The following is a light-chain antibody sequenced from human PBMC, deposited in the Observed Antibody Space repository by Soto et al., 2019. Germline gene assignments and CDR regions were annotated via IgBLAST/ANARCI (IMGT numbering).Light chain of an antibody. V-gene: IGKV4-1*01. Sequence: DIVMTQSPDSLAVSLGERATINCKSSQSVLYSSNNKNYLAWYQQKPGKAPKRLIYAASSLQSGVPSRFSGSGSGTEFTLTISSLQPEDFATYYCLQHNSYPPTFGQGTKVDIK. J-gene: IGKJ1*01. CDR3: LQHNSYPPT. CDR2: AAS. CDR1: QSVLYSSNNKNY.